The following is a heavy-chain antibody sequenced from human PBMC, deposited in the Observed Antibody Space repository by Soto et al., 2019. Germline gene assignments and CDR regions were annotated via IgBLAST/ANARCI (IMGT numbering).Heavy chain of an antibody. V-gene: IGHV3-30*18. J-gene: IGHJ6*02. Sequence: GGSLRLSCAASGFTFSSYGMHWVRQAPGKGLEWVAVISYDGGNKYYADSVKGRFTISRDNSKNTLYLQMNSLRAEDTAVYYCAKDQAVTTNYYYYGMDVWGQGTTVTVSS. CDR1: GFTFSSYG. CDR3: AKDQAVTTNYYYYGMDV. D-gene: IGHD4-17*01. CDR2: ISYDGGNK.